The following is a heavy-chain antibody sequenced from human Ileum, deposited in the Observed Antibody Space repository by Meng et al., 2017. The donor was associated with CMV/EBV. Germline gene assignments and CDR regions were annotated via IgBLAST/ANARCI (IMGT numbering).Heavy chain of an antibody. CDR2: IDHGGST. V-gene: IGHV4-4*07. D-gene: IGHD3-16*01. CDR3: ARGPGGFGDFNFDY. Sequence: QRPLCEPGPRLVKPSKTLSLTWTVSGDSSTSFYWSGIRQSAGKALEWIGRIDHGGSTNYTPSLKSRVTLSVDTSKNQFSMRLTSVTAADTAVDYCARGPGGFGDFNFDYWGQGTLVTVSS. CDR1: GDSSTSFY. J-gene: IGHJ4*02.